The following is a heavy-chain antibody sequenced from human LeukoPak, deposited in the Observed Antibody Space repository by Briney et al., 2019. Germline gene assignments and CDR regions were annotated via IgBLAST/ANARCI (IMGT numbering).Heavy chain of an antibody. CDR2: IYSGGST. V-gene: IGHV3-66*01. J-gene: IGHJ6*02. CDR1: GFTVSSNY. Sequence: GGSLRLSCAASGFTVSSNYMSWVRQAPGKGLEWVSVIYSGGSTYYADSVKGRFTISRDNSKNTLYLQMNSLRAEDTAVYYCAREGRVVATKKGSYYYYGMDVWGQGTTVTVSS. CDR3: AREGRVVATKKGSYYYYGMDV. D-gene: IGHD5-12*01.